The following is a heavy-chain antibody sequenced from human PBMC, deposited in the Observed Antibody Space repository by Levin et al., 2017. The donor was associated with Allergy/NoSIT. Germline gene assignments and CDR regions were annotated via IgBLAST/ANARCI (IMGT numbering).Heavy chain of an antibody. J-gene: IGHJ3*02. Sequence: SGPTLVKPTETLTLTCTVSGFSLSNARMGVSWIRQPPGKALEWLAHIFSNDEKSYSTSLKSRLTISKDTSKSQVVLTMTNMDPVDTATYYCARSTYYYDSSGYGLGSNAFDIWGQGTMVTVSS. CDR1: GFSLSNARMG. CDR2: IFSNDEK. CDR3: ARSTYYYDSSGYGLGSNAFDI. V-gene: IGHV2-26*01. D-gene: IGHD3-22*01.